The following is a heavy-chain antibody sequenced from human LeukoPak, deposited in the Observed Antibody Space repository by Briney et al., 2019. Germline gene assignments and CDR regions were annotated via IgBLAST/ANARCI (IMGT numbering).Heavy chain of an antibody. CDR3: ARLFDS. V-gene: IGHV4-39*01. CDR2: INYSGTT. CDR1: GGAISNDNFY. J-gene: IGHJ4*02. Sequence: PSETLSLTCTVSGGAISNDNFYWGWVRQPPGKGLEWVGSINYSGTTYYNPSLRGRASISVDTSRTQFFLRLSSVTAADTAAYYCARLFDSWGQGTLVTVSS.